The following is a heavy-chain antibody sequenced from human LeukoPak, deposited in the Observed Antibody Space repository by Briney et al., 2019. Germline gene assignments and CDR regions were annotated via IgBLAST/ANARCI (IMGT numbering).Heavy chain of an antibody. Sequence: GGSLRLSCAASGFTLDDYAMHWVRQAPGRGPEWVSGISWNSGSIGYADSVKGRFAISRDNAKNSLYLQMNSLRAEDTALYYCAKDREARGIAAVSAFDIWGQGTMVTVSS. CDR3: AKDREARGIAAVSAFDI. CDR1: GFTLDDYA. J-gene: IGHJ3*02. D-gene: IGHD6-13*01. V-gene: IGHV3-9*01. CDR2: ISWNSGSI.